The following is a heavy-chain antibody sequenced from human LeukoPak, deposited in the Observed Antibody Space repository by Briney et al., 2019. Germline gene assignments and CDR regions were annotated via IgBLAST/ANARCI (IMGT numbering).Heavy chain of an antibody. V-gene: IGHV3-23*01. Sequence: GGSLRLSCAASGFTFSSYAMSWVRQAPGKGLEWVSSISDSGDTTNYAASVKGRFTISRDNSKNTLYLQMNSLRAEDTAVYYCARDRGQVGSPNVSPNTGAFDFWGQGTMVTVSS. CDR3: ARDRGQVGSPNVSPNTGAFDF. J-gene: IGHJ3*01. CDR2: ISDSGDTT. CDR1: GFTFSSYA. D-gene: IGHD3-10*01.